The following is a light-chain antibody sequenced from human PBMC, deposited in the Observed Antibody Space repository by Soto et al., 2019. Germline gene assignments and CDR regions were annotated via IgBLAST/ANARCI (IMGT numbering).Light chain of an antibody. CDR1: QSVSSY. J-gene: IGKJ4*01. CDR2: DAS. Sequence: EIVLTQSPATLSLSPGERATLSCRASQSVSSYLAWYQQKPGQAPRLLIYDASNRATGIPARFSGSGSGTDFTLTISSLEPEDFATYYCQQANSFPTFGGGTKVEIK. V-gene: IGKV3-11*01. CDR3: QQANSFPT.